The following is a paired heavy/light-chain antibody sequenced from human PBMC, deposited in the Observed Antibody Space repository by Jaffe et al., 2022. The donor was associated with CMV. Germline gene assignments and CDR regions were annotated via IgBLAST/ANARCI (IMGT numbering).Heavy chain of an antibody. CDR1: GFTFSSYG. J-gene: IGHJ3*02. Sequence: QVQLVESGGGVVQPGRSLRLSCAASGFTFSSYGMHWVRQAPGKGLEWVAVIWYDGSNKYYADSVKGRFTISRDNSKNTLYLQMNSLRAEDTAVYYCARDGEEYYYGSGRMSPDAFDIWGQGTMVTVSS. CDR2: IWYDGSNK. V-gene: IGHV3-33*01. D-gene: IGHD3-10*01. CDR3: ARDGEEYYYGSGRMSPDAFDI.
Light chain of an antibody. CDR3: GTWDSSLSVYV. J-gene: IGLJ1*01. CDR2: ENN. V-gene: IGLV1-51*02. Sequence: QSVLTQPPSVSAAPGQKVTISCSGSSSNIGNNYVSWYQQLPGTAPKLLIYENNKRPSGIPDRFSGSKSGTSATLGITGLQTGDEADYYCGTWDSSLSVYVFGTGTKVTVL. CDR1: SSNIGNNY.